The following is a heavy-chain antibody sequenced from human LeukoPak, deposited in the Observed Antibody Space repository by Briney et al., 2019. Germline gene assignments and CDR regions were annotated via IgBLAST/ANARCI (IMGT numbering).Heavy chain of an antibody. Sequence: GGSLRLSCAASGFTFSTHGMHRVRQAPGKGLEWVAFIRYDGINKYYADPLKGRFTISRDTSKNTVYLQMNSLRAEDTAVYYCATFSYGGNAGGSVGYWGQGTRVTVSS. V-gene: IGHV3-30*02. CDR2: IRYDGINK. CDR3: ATFSYGGNAGGSVGY. D-gene: IGHD4-23*01. CDR1: GFTFSTHG. J-gene: IGHJ4*02.